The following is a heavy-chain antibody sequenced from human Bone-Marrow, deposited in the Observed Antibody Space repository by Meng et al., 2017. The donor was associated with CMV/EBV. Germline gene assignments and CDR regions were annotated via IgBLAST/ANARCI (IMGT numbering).Heavy chain of an antibody. V-gene: IGHV1-2*02. Sequence: ASVKVSCKASGYTFTGYYMHWVRQAPGQGLEWMGWINPNSGDTNYAQKFQGRVTMTRDTSISTAYMELSRLTSEDTAVYYCARVRGYCSTTSCHSFMDVWGQGTTVTVSS. CDR3: ARVRGYCSTTSCHSFMDV. CDR1: GYTFTGYY. D-gene: IGHD2-2*01. CDR2: INPNSGDT. J-gene: IGHJ6*02.